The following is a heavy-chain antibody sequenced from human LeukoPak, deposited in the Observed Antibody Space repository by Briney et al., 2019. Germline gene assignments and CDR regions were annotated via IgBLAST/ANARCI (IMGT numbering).Heavy chain of an antibody. CDR2: IYSGGAT. CDR1: GFTVSGNY. D-gene: IGHD2-21*01. CDR3: AKDQVISGSEASDI. V-gene: IGHV3-53*01. Sequence: GGSLRLSCAASGFTVSGNYISWVRQAPGKGLEWVSVIYSGGATYYADSVKGRFTISRDNSWNTLYLQMSSLRAEDTAVYYCAKDQVISGSEASDIWGQGTMVTVSS. J-gene: IGHJ3*02.